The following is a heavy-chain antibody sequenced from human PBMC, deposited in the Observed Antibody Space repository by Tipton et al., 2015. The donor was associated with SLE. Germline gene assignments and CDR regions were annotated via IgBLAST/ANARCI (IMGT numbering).Heavy chain of an antibody. CDR2: ISGSGTNK. J-gene: IGHJ4*02. D-gene: IGHD6-6*01. V-gene: IGHV3-48*03. Sequence: SLRLSCAASGFRFSSYEMNWVRQAPGKGLEWVSYISGSGTNKYSADSVKGRFTISRDNAKNPLYLQMNSLRAEDTALYYCTIEYSSSDAFDFWGQGTLVTVSS. CDR1: GFRFSSYE. CDR3: TIEYSSSDAFDF.